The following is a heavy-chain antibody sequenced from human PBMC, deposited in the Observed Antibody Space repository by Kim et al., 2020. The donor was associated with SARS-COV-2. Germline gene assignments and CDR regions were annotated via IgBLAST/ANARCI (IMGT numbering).Heavy chain of an antibody. Sequence: GGSLRLSCAASGFTFSSYAMHWVRQAPGKGLEWVAVISYDGSNQYYADSVKGRFTISRDNSKNTLYLQMNSLRVEDTAVYHCAKEKRKHWGQGTMVTVPS. V-gene: IGHV3-30*18. CDR3: AKEKRKH. J-gene: IGHJ4*02. CDR2: ISYDGSNQ. CDR1: GFTFSSYA.